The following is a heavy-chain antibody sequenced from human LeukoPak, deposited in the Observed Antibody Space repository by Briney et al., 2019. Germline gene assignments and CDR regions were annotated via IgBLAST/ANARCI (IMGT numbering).Heavy chain of an antibody. CDR1: GFTFSSCE. D-gene: IGHD3-22*01. V-gene: IGHV3-48*03. Sequence: GGSLRLSCAASGFTFSSCEMNWVRQAPGKGLEWVSYISSSSTTKSYADSVKGRFTISRDNSKNSLYLQMNSLSAEDTAVYYCARGGSTGYNYNAFDIWGQGTMVTVSS. CDR2: ISSSSTTK. CDR3: ARGGSTGYNYNAFDI. J-gene: IGHJ3*02.